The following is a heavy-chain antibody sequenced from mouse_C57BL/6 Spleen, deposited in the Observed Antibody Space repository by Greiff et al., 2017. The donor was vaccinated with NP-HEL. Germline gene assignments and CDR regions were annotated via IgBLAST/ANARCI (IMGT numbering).Heavy chain of an antibody. J-gene: IGHJ4*01. CDR1: GYAFSSYW. CDR2: IYPGDGDT. D-gene: IGHD3-3*01. V-gene: IGHV1-80*01. CDR3: ARSDGTGAMDY. Sequence: VQLQQSGAELVKPGASVKISCKASGYAFSSYWMNWVKQRPGKGLEWIGQIYPGDGDTTYNGKFKGKATLTADKSSSTAYMQLSSLTSEDSAFYFCARSDGTGAMDYWGEGTSVTVSS.